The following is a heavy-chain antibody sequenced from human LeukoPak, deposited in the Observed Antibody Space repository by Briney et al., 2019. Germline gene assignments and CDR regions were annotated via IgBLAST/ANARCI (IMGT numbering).Heavy chain of an antibody. CDR1: GGSISSGGYY. Sequence: SETLSLTCTVSGGSISSGGYYWSWLRQLPGMGLEWIGSIYYSGYTYYNPSLEGRLTISVDTSKDHFSLNLSSVTAADTAVYYCARGHYSSSSTWFDPWGQGTLVTVSS. D-gene: IGHD6-6*01. CDR3: ARGHYSSSSTWFDP. V-gene: IGHV4-31*03. CDR2: IYYSGYT. J-gene: IGHJ5*02.